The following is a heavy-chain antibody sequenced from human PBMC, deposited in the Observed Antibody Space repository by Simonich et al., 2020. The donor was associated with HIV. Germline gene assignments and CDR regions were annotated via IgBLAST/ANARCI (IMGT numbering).Heavy chain of an antibody. V-gene: IGHV4-34*12. CDR1: GGSFSDYY. D-gene: IGHD5-12*01. CDR3: ASRGYGGYGLFAY. J-gene: IGHJ4*02. CDR2: FLHSGIT. Sequence: QVQLQQWGAGLLKPSETLSLTCAVYGGSFSDYYWSWIRQPPGKGLGWIGEFLHSGITNYNPSLKSRVTISVDTSKNQFSLKLSSVTAADTAVYYCASRGYGGYGLFAYWGQGTLVTVSS.